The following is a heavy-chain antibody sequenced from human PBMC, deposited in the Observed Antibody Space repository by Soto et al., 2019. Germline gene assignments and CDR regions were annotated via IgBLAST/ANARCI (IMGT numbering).Heavy chain of an antibody. CDR2: IYNNGRA. J-gene: IGHJ4*02. CDR3: ARMKDYYLFIDF. CDR1: GGSISSGGYL. Sequence: PSETLSRTGTVSGGSISSGGYLWTWIRQHPGKGLEWIGYIYNNGRADHNPSLKSRLTMSLDTSMKQFSMKLFSVTAADTAVYYCARMKDYYLFIDFWGPGTLVTVSS. D-gene: IGHD3-10*01. V-gene: IGHV4-31*03.